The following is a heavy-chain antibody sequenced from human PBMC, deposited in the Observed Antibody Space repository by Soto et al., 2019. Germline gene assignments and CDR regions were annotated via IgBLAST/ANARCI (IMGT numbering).Heavy chain of an antibody. Sequence: QVQLQESGPGLVKPSGTLSLTCAVSGGSISSSYRWSWGRQPPGKGLEWIGEIYHRGSTNYNPSLKSRVTISVDQSKNQFTLKLSSVTAADTAVYYCARVSGSYYYGMDVWGQGTTVTVSS. D-gene: IGHD1-26*01. CDR1: GGSISSSYR. J-gene: IGHJ6*02. CDR3: ARVSGSYYYGMDV. V-gene: IGHV4-4*02. CDR2: IYHRGST.